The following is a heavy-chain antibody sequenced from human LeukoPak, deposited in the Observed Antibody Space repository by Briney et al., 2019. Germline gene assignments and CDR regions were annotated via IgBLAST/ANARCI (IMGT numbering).Heavy chain of an antibody. CDR2: INHSGST. CDR1: GGSFSGYY. CDR3: ARGRYSGYDSDTYMIAVGFDY. V-gene: IGHV4-34*01. J-gene: IGHJ4*02. D-gene: IGHD5-12*01. Sequence: PSETLSLTCAVYGGSFSGYYWSWIRQPPGKGREWIGEINHSGSTNYNPSLRSRVTISVDTSKNQFSLKLSSVTAADTAVYYCARGRYSGYDSDTYMIAVGFDYWGQGTLVTVSS.